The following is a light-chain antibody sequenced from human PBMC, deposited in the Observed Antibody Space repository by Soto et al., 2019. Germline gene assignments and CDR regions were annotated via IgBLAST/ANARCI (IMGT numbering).Light chain of an antibody. J-gene: IGKJ5*01. CDR2: GAS. Sequence: EIVLTQSPGTLSLSPGERATLSCRASQSISSSYLAWYQQKPGQAPRLLIYGASSRATGIPDRFSGSGSGADFTLTISRLDPEDFAVYYCQQDGGSITFGQGTRLEIE. CDR1: QSISSSY. CDR3: QQDGGSIT. V-gene: IGKV3-20*01.